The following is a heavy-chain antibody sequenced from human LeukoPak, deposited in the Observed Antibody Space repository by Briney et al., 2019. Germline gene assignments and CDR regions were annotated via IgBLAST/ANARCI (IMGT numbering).Heavy chain of an antibody. D-gene: IGHD6-25*01. CDR3: ARERRERLLPPYTRSVTYFDY. V-gene: IGHV4-38-2*02. Sequence: NPSETLSLTCTVSGYSITSAYYWGWIRQPPGKGLEWIGSITYSGSTYYNPSLKRRVTISIDTSKNQFSLKLSSVTAADTAVYYCARERRERLLPPYTRSVTYFDYWGQGTLVTVSS. CDR1: GYSITSAYY. J-gene: IGHJ4*02. CDR2: ITYSGST.